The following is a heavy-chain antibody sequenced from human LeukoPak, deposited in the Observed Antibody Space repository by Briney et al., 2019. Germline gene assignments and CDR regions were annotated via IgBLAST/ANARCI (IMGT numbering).Heavy chain of an antibody. J-gene: IGHJ4*02. V-gene: IGHV3-15*01. CDR1: GITFSNAW. Sequence: PGGSLRLSCAASGITFSNAWMTWVRQAPGKGLEWVGRIKSKTDGGATDYAAPVKGRFTISRDDSKHTLYLQMNSLKTEDTAVYYCARRGRYCSGGSCYLVYWGQGTLVTVSS. CDR3: ARRGRYCSGGSCYLVY. CDR2: IKSKTDGGAT. D-gene: IGHD2-15*01.